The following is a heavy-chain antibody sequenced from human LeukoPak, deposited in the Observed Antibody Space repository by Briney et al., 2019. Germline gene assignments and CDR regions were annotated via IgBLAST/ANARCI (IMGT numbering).Heavy chain of an antibody. CDR2: INHSGSA. J-gene: IGHJ4*02. CDR1: GGSFSGYY. D-gene: IGHD1-1*01. Sequence: SETLSLTCAVYGGSFSGYYWSWIRQPPGKGLEWIGEINHSGSANYNPSLKSQVTMSVDTYKNQFSLKMSSVTAADTAVYYCARQSSTGLAYWGQGTLVTVSS. V-gene: IGHV4-34*01. CDR3: ARQSSTGLAY.